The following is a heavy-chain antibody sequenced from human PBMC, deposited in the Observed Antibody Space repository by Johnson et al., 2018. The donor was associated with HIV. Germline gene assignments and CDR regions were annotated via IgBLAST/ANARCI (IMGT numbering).Heavy chain of an antibody. CDR2: INWNGGST. D-gene: IGHD3-3*01. Sequence: VQLVESGGGLIQPGRSLRLSCTASGFTFGDYAMSWFRQAPVKGLEWVSGINWNGGSTGYADSVKGRFTISRDNSKNTLYLQMSSLRTEDTAVYYCAKDKFMFLENPVDAFDVWGQGTMVTFSS. CDR3: AKDKFMFLENPVDAFDV. J-gene: IGHJ3*01. V-gene: IGHV3-20*04. CDR1: GFTFGDYA.